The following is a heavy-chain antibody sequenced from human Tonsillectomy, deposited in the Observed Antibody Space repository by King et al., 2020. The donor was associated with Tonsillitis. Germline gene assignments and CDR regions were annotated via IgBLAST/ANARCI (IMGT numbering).Heavy chain of an antibody. CDR2: ISNDGSNK. Sequence: QLVQSGGGVVQPGRSLRLSCAASGFSFNNYALHWVRQAPGKGLEWVAVISNDGSNKYYADSVKGRFTISRDNSKKTVYVLMNSLRGEDTAVYYCAQDDNLWDLWSGYFDFRGQGTLVTLPS. J-gene: IGHJ4*02. V-gene: IGHV3-30-3*01. CDR1: GFSFNNYA. D-gene: IGHD3-3*01. CDR3: AQDDNLWDLWSGYFDF.